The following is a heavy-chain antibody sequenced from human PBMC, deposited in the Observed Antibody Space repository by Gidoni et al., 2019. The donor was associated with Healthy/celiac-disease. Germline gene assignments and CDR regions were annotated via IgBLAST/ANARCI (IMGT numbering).Heavy chain of an antibody. CDR2: IIPIFGTA. CDR3: ARDVEYYDSSGYPVGGFDY. J-gene: IGHJ4*02. V-gene: IGHV1-69*01. CDR1: GGTFRSYA. D-gene: IGHD3-22*01. Sequence: VQLVQSGAEVKKPGSSVKVSCKASGGTFRSYAISWGRQAPGQGLEWMGGIIPIFGTANYAQKCQGRVTITADESTSTAYMELSSLRSEDTAVYYCARDVEYYDSSGYPVGGFDYWGQGTLVTVSS.